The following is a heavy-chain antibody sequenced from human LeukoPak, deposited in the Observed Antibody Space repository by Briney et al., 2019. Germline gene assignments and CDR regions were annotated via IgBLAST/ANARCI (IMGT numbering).Heavy chain of an antibody. Sequence: PGGSLRLSCAGTGFTFSNYWMNWVRQAPGKGLEWVANIKEDGSRINYVDSVKGRFTISRDNAKNSVYLQMDNLRAEDTAVYYCVGSSGWLFDYWGPGTLVTVSS. J-gene: IGHJ4*02. V-gene: IGHV3-7*01. CDR1: GFTFSNYW. CDR3: VGSSGWLFDY. CDR2: IKEDGSRI. D-gene: IGHD6-19*01.